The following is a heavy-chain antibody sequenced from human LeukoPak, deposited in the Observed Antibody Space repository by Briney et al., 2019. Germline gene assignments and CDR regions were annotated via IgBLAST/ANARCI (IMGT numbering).Heavy chain of an antibody. CDR3: ASQGMDV. Sequence: GGSLRLSCAASGFTFSSYGMSWVRQAPGKGLEWVSYISSSSSTIYYADSVRGRFTISRDNAKNSLYLQMNGLRAEDTAVYYCASQGMDVWGKGTTVTVSS. CDR2: ISSSSSTI. CDR1: GFTFSSYG. J-gene: IGHJ6*03. V-gene: IGHV3-48*01.